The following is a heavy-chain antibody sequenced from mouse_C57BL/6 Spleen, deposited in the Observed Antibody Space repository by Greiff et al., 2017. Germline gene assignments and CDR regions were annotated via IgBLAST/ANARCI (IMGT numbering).Heavy chain of an antibody. CDR2: IYPGDGDT. J-gene: IGHJ2*01. CDR3: ARLGDDDAEFDY. D-gene: IGHD2-4*01. V-gene: IGHV1-80*01. CDR1: GYAFSSYW. Sequence: VQLQESGAELVKPGASVKISCKASGYAFSSYWMNWVKQRPGKGLEWIGQIYPGDGDTNYNGKFKGKATLTADKSSSTDYMQLSSLTSEYAAVYGCARLGDDDAEFDYWGQGTTLTVSS.